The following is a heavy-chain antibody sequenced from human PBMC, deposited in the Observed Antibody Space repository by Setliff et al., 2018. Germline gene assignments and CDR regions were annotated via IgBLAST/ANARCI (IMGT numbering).Heavy chain of an antibody. CDR2: IFYSGRT. CDR3: ARLPNYVWGSPVDY. J-gene: IGHJ4*02. D-gene: IGHD3-16*01. CDR1: GASITNINYY. V-gene: IGHV4-39*01. Sequence: LSLTCTVSGASITNINYYWGLIRQPPGKGLEWIGSIFYSGRTFYNPSLKSRVTISVDTSKDQFSLTLSSVTAADTAVYYCARLPNYVWGSPVDYWGQGTLVTVSS.